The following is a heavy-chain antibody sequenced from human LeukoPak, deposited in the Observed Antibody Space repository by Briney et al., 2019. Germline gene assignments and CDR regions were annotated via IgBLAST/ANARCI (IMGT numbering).Heavy chain of an antibody. D-gene: IGHD3-22*01. CDR3: AIGQIDLLRNYFDS. V-gene: IGHV3-66*01. J-gene: IGHJ4*02. CDR2: IYTGGNT. CDR1: GFIVSHKY. Sequence: GGSLRLSCAASGFIVSHKYMAWVRQAPGKGLEWLSIIYTGGNTVSAESVKGRFIISRDNSRNTVHLQMNSLRDDDTAVYYCAIGQIDLLRNYFDSWGPGTLVAVSS.